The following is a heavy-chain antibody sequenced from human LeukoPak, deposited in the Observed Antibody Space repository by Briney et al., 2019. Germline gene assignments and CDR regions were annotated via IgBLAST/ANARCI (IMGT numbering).Heavy chain of an antibody. CDR3: VRDRKLELLLAFDI. V-gene: IGHV4-4*02. Sequence: SGTLSLTCAVSGGSISSTQWWNWVRQPPGKGLECIGEIYHSGSTNYNPSLKSRVTISVDKSNNQFSLRLTSVTAADTAVYYCVRDRKLELLLAFDIWGQGTMVTVSS. CDR2: IYHSGST. CDR1: GGSISSTQW. D-gene: IGHD1-7*01. J-gene: IGHJ3*02.